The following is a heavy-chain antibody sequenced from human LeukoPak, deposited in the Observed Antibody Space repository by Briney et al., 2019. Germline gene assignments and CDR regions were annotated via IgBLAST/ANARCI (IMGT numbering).Heavy chain of an antibody. CDR1: GGTFRSYA. J-gene: IGHJ1*01. Sequence: ASVKVSCKASGGTFRSYAISWVRQAPGQGLEWMGRIIPIFGTANYAQKFQGRVTITTDESTSTAYMELSSLRSEVTAVYYCAAYSGSYYSEYFQHWGQGTLVTVSS. CDR3: AAYSGSYYSEYFQH. CDR2: IIPIFGTA. V-gene: IGHV1-69*05. D-gene: IGHD1-26*01.